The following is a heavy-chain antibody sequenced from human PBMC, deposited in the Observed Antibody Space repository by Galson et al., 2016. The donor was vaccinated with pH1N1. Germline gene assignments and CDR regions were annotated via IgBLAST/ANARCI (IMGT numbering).Heavy chain of an antibody. Sequence: SLRLSCAASGFTFSNYWMHWVRQVPGKGLEWVANIKEDGSETYYVDSVRGRFTISRDNAKNSLYLQMNSLRDEYTALYYCARAIGSRSAYWGQGTLVTVSS. D-gene: IGHD3-16*02. V-gene: IGHV3-7*01. J-gene: IGHJ4*02. CDR3: ARAIGSRSAY. CDR2: IKEDGSET. CDR1: GFTFSNYW.